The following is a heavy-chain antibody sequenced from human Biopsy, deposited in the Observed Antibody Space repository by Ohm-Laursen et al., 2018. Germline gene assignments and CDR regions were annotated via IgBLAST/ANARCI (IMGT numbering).Heavy chain of an antibody. D-gene: IGHD2/OR15-2a*01. CDR3: ARATNSTGWPYYYFYGMDV. V-gene: IGHV4-59*01. J-gene: IGHJ6*02. CDR1: GGSISSDY. CDR2: IYYSGST. Sequence: GTLSLTCTVSGGSISSDYWSWIRQPPGKGLEWIGYIYYSGSTNYNPSLKSRATISVDTSKNQFSLRLNSVTAADTAVYYCARATNSTGWPYYYFYGMDVWGQGTTVTVSS.